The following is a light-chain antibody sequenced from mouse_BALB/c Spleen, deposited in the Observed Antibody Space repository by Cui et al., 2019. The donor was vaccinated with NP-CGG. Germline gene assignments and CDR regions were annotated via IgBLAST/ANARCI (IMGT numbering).Light chain of an antibody. V-gene: IGLV1*01. CDR1: TGAVTANNY. Sequence: QDVVTQESALTPSPGETVTLTCRSSTGAVTANNYANWVQEKPDHLFTGLIGGTKNRAPGVPARFSGSLIGDKAALTITGAQTEDEAIYFCALWYSNHWVFGGGTKLTVL. CDR3: ALWYSNHWV. J-gene: IGLJ1*01. CDR2: GTK.